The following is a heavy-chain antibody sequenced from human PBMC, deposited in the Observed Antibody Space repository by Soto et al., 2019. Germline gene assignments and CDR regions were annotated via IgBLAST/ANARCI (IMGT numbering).Heavy chain of an antibody. Sequence: ASVKVSCKASGYTFTSYAMHWVRQAPGQRLEWMGWINAGNGNTKYSQKFQGRVTITRDTSASTAYMELSSLRSEDTAVYYCARADYCSSTRCYQADNWLDPWGQGTLVTVYS. CDR2: INAGNGNT. J-gene: IGHJ5*02. V-gene: IGHV1-3*01. CDR3: ARADYCSSTRCYQADNWLDP. CDR1: GYTFTSYA. D-gene: IGHD2-2*01.